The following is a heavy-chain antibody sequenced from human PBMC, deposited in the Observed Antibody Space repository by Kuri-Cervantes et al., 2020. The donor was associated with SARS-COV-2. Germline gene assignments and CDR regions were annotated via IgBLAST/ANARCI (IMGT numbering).Heavy chain of an antibody. CDR1: GFTFSSYS. D-gene: IGHD4-17*01. J-gene: IGHJ4*02. CDR3: ARDRGDYYFDY. V-gene: IGHV3-21*01. CDR2: ISSSSSYI. Sequence: GESLKISCAASGFTFSSYSMNWVRQAPGKGLEWVSSISSSSSYIYYADSVKGRFTISRDNAKNSLYLQMNSLRAEDTAVYYCARDRGDYYFDYWGQGTLVTVSS.